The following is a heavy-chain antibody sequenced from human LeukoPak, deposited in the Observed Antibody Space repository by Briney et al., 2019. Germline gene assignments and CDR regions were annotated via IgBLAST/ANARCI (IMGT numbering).Heavy chain of an antibody. D-gene: IGHD6-25*01. CDR2: ILSDASER. CDR3: AREVGRLYYFDY. V-gene: IGHV3-33*05. J-gene: IGHJ4*02. CDR1: GLTFSSFV. Sequence: PGRSLRLSCAASGLTFSSFVMHWVRQAPGKGLEWVASILSDASERYYADSVKGRFTISRDNSKNTLYLEMNSLRVEDTAFYYCAREVGRLYYFDYWGQGTLVTVSS.